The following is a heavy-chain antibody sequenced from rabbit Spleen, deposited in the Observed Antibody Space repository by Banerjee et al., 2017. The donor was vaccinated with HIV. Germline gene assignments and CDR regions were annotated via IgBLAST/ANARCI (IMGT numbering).Heavy chain of an antibody. CDR3: ARDSGTSFSTYGMDL. J-gene: IGHJ6*01. CDR1: GFSFNSGYD. D-gene: IGHD8-1*01. V-gene: IGHV1S40*01. Sequence: QSLEESGGGLVKPGAYLTLTCKASGFSFNSGYDMCWVRQAPGKGLEWIACVYAGSSNSTYSATWAKGRFTISKTSSTTVTLQITSLTAADTATYFCARDSGTSFSTYGMDLWGPGTLVTVS. CDR2: VYAGSSNST.